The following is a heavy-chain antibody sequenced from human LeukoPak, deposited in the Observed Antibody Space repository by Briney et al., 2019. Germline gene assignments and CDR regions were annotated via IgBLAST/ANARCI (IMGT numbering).Heavy chain of an antibody. V-gene: IGHV4-34*01. D-gene: IGHD3-3*01. CDR2: INHSGST. Sequence: SETLSLTCAVYGGSFSGYYWSWIRQPPGKGLEWIGEINHSGSTNYNPSLKSRVTISVDTSKNQFSLKLSSVTAADTAVYYCARVCDTYDFWSGYCAWFDPWGQGTLVTVSS. CDR3: ARVCDTYDFWSGYCAWFDP. CDR1: GGSFSGYY. J-gene: IGHJ5*02.